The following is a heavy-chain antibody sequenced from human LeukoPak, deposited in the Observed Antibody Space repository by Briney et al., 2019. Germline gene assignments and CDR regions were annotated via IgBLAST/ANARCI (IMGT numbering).Heavy chain of an antibody. D-gene: IGHD6-19*01. CDR1: GGSISSSN. V-gene: IGHV3-23*01. Sequence: PSETLSLTCAVSGGSISSSNWWSWVRQAPGKGLEWVSAISGSGGSTYYADSVKGRFTISRDNSKNTLYLQMNSLRAEDTAVYYCAKDSNLKYSSGWCIEWGQGTLVTVSS. CDR2: ISGSGGST. CDR3: AKDSNLKYSSGWCIE. J-gene: IGHJ4*02.